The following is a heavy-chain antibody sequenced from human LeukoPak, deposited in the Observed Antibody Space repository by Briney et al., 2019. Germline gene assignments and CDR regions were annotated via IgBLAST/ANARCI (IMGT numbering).Heavy chain of an antibody. CDR3: ARGHFPNRYYGMDV. CDR2: INHSGRI. J-gene: IGHJ6*02. D-gene: IGHD1-14*01. Sequence: GSLRLSCAASGFTFSSYAMSWIRQPPGKGLEWIGEINHSGRINYNPSLKSRVTISVDTSKNQFSLKLSSVTAADTAVYYCARGHFPNRYYGMDVWGQGTTVTVSS. V-gene: IGHV4-34*01. CDR1: GFTFSSYA.